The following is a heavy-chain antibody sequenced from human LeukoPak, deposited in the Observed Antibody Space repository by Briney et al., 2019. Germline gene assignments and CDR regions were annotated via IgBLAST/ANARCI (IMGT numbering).Heavy chain of an antibody. CDR2: ISGGGGST. CDR3: AKPKSYGWYFDY. Sequence: GGSLRLSCAASGFTFSSYAMSWVRQAPGKGLEWVSAISGGGGSTYYADSVKGRFTISRDNSKNTLYLQMNSLRAEDTAVYYCAKPKSYGWYFDYWGQGTLVTVSS. J-gene: IGHJ4*02. V-gene: IGHV3-23*01. CDR1: GFTFSSYA. D-gene: IGHD6-19*01.